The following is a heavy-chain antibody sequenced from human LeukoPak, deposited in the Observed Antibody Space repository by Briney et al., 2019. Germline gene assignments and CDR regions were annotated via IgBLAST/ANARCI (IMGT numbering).Heavy chain of an antibody. CDR2: ISGSGGST. Sequence: GGSLRLSCAASGFTFSNYAMSWVRQAPGKGLEWVSAISGSGGSTYNADSVKGRFTISRDNSKNTLYLQMNSLRAEDTAVYYCAKDLDSSSSWGNYWGQGTLVTVSS. CDR1: GFTFSNYA. D-gene: IGHD6-6*01. CDR3: AKDLDSSSSWGNY. J-gene: IGHJ4*02. V-gene: IGHV3-23*01.